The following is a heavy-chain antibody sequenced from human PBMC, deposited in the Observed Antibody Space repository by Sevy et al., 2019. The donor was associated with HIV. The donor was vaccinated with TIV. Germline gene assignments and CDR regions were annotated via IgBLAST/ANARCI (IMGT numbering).Heavy chain of an antibody. D-gene: IGHD3-22*01. CDR2: ISGSGSTT. CDR1: GYTFTIYG. V-gene: IGHV3-23*01. CDR3: AKVAGSSDYLPGDF. J-gene: IGHJ4*02. Sequence: GGSLRLSCAASGYTFTIYGMIWVRQAPGKGLEWVSGISGSGSTTYYANSVRGRFTISRDNSKNILYLQMNSLRAEDTAVYYCAKVAGSSDYLPGDFWGQGTLVTVSS.